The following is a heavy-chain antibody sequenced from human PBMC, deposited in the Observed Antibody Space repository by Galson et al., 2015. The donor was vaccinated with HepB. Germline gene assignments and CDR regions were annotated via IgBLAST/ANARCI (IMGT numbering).Heavy chain of an antibody. V-gene: IGHV1-18*04. CDR3: ARDIAVAGSRYYYYGMDV. CDR2: ISAYNGNT. CDR1: GYTFTSYG. Sequence: SVKVSCKASGYTFTSYGISWVRQAPGQGLEWMGWISAYNGNTNYAQKLQGRVTMTTDTSTSTAYMELRSLRSDDTAVYYCARDIAVAGSRYYYYGMDVWGQGTTVTVSS. D-gene: IGHD6-19*01. J-gene: IGHJ6*02.